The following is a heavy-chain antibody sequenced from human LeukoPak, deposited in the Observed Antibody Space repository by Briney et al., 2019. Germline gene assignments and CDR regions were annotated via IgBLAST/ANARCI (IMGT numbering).Heavy chain of an antibody. J-gene: IGHJ4*02. V-gene: IGHV3-7*03. CDR1: GFTFSSYW. CDR2: IKQDGSEK. Sequence: GGSLRLSCAASGFTFSSYWMSWVRQAPGKGLEWEANIKQDGSEKYYVDSVKGRFTISRDNAKNSLYLQMNSLRAEDTAVYYCARELGIAAAGTTGFDYWGQGTLVTVSS. CDR3: ARELGIAAAGTTGFDY. D-gene: IGHD6-13*01.